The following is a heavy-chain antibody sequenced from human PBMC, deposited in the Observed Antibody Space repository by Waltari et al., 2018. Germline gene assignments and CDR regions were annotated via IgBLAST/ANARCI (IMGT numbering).Heavy chain of an antibody. CDR1: GLTFSISA. CDR2: ISGGGGTT. D-gene: IGHD1-1*01. J-gene: IGHJ4*02. CDR3: CSVQVPLAIAN. Sequence: EVQLLESGGGLVQPGGSLRLSCAASGLTFSISAMIWVRQAPGEGLEWVSSISGGGGTTEYADSVEGRFTFSRDNSKNTASLQMDSLRAEDTALFYCCSVQVPLAIANCGQGTLVTVAS. V-gene: IGHV3-23*01.